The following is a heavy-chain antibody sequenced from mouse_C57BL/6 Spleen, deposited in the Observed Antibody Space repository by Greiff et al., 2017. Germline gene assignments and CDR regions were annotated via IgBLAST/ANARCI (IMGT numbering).Heavy chain of an antibody. CDR2: IDPSDSYT. CDR1: GYTFTSYW. D-gene: IGHD2-12*01. CDR3: ARADSYPYWYLDV. J-gene: IGHJ1*03. V-gene: IGHV1-69*01. Sequence: QVQLQQPGAELVMPGASVKLSCKASGYTFTSYWMHWVKQRPGQGLEWIGEIDPSDSYTNYNQKFKGKSTLTVDKSSSTAYMQLSSLTSEDSAVYYCARADSYPYWYLDVWGTGTTVTVSS.